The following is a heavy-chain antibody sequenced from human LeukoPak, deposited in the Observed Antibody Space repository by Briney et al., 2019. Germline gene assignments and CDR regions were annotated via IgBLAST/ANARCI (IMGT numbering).Heavy chain of an antibody. CDR2: IKQDGSEK. J-gene: IGHJ4*02. CDR1: GFTFSSYW. Sequence: GGSLRLSCAASGFTFSSYWMSWVRQAPGKGLEWVANIKQDGSEKHYVDSVKGRLTISRDNAKNLLYLQMNSLRVEDTAVYYCAGGPGFLIDCWGQGTLVTVSS. D-gene: IGHD3-3*01. CDR3: AGGPGFLIDC. V-gene: IGHV3-7*01.